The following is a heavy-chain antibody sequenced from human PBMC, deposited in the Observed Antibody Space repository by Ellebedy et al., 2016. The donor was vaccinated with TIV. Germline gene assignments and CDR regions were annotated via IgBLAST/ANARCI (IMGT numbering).Heavy chain of an antibody. D-gene: IGHD3-16*01. V-gene: IGHV5-51*01. CDR2: IFPAASDV. J-gene: IGHJ4*02. Sequence: PGGSLRLSCEASGFSSTNYWIGWVRQLPGKGLEWVGIIFPAASDVEYNPSFQGQVTVSADKSLNTAYLHWRILQAADSAMYYCARGGGFEGWGSHTFDYWGQGTLVTVSS. CDR1: GFSSTNYW. CDR3: ARGGGFEGWGSHTFDY.